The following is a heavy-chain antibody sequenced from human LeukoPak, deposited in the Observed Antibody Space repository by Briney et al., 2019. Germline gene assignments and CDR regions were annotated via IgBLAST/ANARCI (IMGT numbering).Heavy chain of an antibody. CDR3: ARVFPLLQKIDY. CDR2: ISAYNGNT. Sequence: ASVKVSCRASGYTSTSYGISWVRQAPGQGLEWMGWISAYNGNTNYAQKLQGRVTMTTDTSTSTAYMELRSLRSDDTAVYYCARVFPLLQKIDYWGQGTLVTVSS. J-gene: IGHJ4*02. V-gene: IGHV1-18*01. CDR1: GYTSTSYG.